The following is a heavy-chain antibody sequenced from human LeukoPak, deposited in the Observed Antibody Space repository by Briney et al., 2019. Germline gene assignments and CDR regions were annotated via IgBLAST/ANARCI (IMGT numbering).Heavy chain of an antibody. CDR1: GDSVSSNSAA. CDR2: TYYRSKWYN. D-gene: IGHD6-13*01. J-gene: IGHJ5*02. CDR3: ARHRQQLVSGWFDP. Sequence: SQTLSLTCAISGDSVSSNSAAWNWIRQSPSRGLEWLGRTYYRSKWYNDYAVSVKSRITINPDTSKNQFSLKLSSVTAADTAVYYCARHRQQLVSGWFDPWGQGTLVTVSS. V-gene: IGHV6-1*01.